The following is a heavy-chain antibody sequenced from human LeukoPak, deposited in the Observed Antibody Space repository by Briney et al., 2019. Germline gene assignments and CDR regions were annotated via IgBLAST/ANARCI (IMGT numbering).Heavy chain of an antibody. Sequence: GGSLRLSCAASGFSFSTFWMTWGRQAPGKGPEWVANINEDGSQKYYVDSVKGRFTISRDNGKNSLYLEMNSLRADDTAVYFCVQGGHFDFWGRGAPVTVSS. D-gene: IGHD3-16*01. J-gene: IGHJ4*02. CDR1: GFSFSTFW. CDR3: VQGGHFDF. CDR2: INEDGSQK. V-gene: IGHV3-7*01.